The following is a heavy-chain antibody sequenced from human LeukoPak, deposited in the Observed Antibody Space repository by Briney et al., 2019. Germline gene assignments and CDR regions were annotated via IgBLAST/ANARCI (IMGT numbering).Heavy chain of an antibody. D-gene: IGHD3-10*01. Sequence: GGSLRLSCAASGFTFSSYSMNWVRQAPGKGLEWVSYISSSSTIYYADSVKGRFTISRDNAKNSLYLQMNSLRAEDTAVYYCARGYYGSGSYSAEYFQHWGQGTLVTVSS. J-gene: IGHJ1*01. CDR1: GFTFSSYS. CDR2: ISSSSTI. CDR3: ARGYYGSGSYSAEYFQH. V-gene: IGHV3-48*01.